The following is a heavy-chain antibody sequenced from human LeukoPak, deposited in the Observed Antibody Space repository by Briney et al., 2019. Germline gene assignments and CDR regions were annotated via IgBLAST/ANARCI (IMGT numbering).Heavy chain of an antibody. CDR1: GYTFTSYG. J-gene: IGHJ4*02. CDR2: ISAYNGNT. Sequence: ASVKVSCKASGYTFTSYGISWVRQAPGQGLEWMGWISAYNGNTNYAQKLQGRVTMTTDTSTSTAYMELRSLRSEDMAVYYCARDGRTYYDSSGYYPYYFDYWGQGTLVTVSS. D-gene: IGHD3-22*01. CDR3: ARDGRTYYDSSGYYPYYFDY. V-gene: IGHV1-18*03.